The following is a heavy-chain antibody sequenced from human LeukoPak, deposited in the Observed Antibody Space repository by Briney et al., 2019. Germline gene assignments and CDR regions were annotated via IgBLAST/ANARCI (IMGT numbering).Heavy chain of an antibody. Sequence: PGGSLRLSCAASKFFFHGYWMSWVRQAPGKGLKWIANIKQDGSEGYYMDSVKGRFTISRDNAKNLLFLQMNSLRPDDTAVYYCARLNFWSNSYAAPFDSWGQGSLVTVSS. CDR2: IKQDGSEG. CDR1: KFFFHGYW. D-gene: IGHD3-16*01. J-gene: IGHJ4*02. CDR3: ARLNFWSNSYAAPFDS. V-gene: IGHV3-7*01.